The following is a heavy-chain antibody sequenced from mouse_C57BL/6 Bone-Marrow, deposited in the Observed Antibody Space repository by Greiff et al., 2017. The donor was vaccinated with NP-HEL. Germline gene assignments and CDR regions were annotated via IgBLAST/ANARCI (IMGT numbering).Heavy chain of an antibody. CDR1: GYSFTGYY. V-gene: IGHV1-42*01. CDR2: INPSTGGT. CDR3: AGSGSNWDWFAY. Sequence: EVQLQQSGPELVKPGASVKISCKASGYSFTGYYMNWVKQSPEKSLEWIGEINPSTGGTTYNQKFKAKATLTVDKSSSTAYMQLKSLTSEDSAVYYCAGSGSNWDWFAYWGQGTLVTVSA. J-gene: IGHJ3*01. D-gene: IGHD4-1*02.